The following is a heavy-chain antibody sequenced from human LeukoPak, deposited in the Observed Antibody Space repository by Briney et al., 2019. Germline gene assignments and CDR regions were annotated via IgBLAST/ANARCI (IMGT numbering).Heavy chain of an antibody. J-gene: IGHJ4*02. D-gene: IGHD2-21*02. V-gene: IGHV3-74*01. CDR1: GFNFINTW. CDR3: ARERGVTHPFDY. CDR2: IKNDGSGI. Sequence: GGSLRLSCAASGFNFINTWMHWVRQAPEKGLVWVARIKNDGSGIIYADSVKGRFTISRDNARNTLYLQMNSLRAEDTAVYYCARERGVTHPFDYWGQGTLVTVSS.